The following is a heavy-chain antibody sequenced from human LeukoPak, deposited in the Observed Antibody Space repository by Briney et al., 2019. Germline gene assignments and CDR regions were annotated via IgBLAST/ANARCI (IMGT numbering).Heavy chain of an antibody. Sequence: EASVKVSCKASGYTFTGYYMHWVRQAPGQGLEWMGWINPNSGGTNYAQKFQGRVTMTRDTSISTAYMELSRLRSDDTAVYYCARAGIGYCSGGSCYGAFDIWGQGTMVTVSS. CDR1: GYTFTGYY. CDR2: INPNSGGT. J-gene: IGHJ3*02. CDR3: ARAGIGYCSGGSCYGAFDI. V-gene: IGHV1-2*02. D-gene: IGHD2-15*01.